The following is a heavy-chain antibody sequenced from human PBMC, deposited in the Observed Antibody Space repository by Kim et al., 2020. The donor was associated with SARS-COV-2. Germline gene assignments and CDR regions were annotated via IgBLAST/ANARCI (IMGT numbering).Heavy chain of an antibody. J-gene: IGHJ4*02. Sequence: GGSLRLSCTASGLMFSTYGMHWVRQAPGKGLEWVAFISYGGTDQYYADSVKGRFTISRDNYKNMLYLEMNSLRPDDAAVYYCVKDRKYCTGGTCYNSFDYWGEGTVVTVSS. D-gene: IGHD2-15*01. CDR1: GLMFSTYG. CDR2: ISYGGTDQ. CDR3: VKDRKYCTGGTCYNSFDY. V-gene: IGHV3-30*18.